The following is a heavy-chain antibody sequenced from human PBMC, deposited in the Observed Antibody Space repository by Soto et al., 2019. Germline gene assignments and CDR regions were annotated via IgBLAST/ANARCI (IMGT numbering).Heavy chain of an antibody. D-gene: IGHD2-15*01. V-gene: IGHV3-66*01. Sequence: GGSLRLSCAASGFTVSSNYMSWVRQAPGKGLEWVSVIYSGGSTYYADSVKGRFTISRDNSKNTLYLQMNSLRAEDTAVYYCARETLGYCSGGSCYSSDYIDYWGQGTLVTVSS. CDR1: GFTVSSNY. J-gene: IGHJ4*02. CDR3: ARETLGYCSGGSCYSSDYIDY. CDR2: IYSGGST.